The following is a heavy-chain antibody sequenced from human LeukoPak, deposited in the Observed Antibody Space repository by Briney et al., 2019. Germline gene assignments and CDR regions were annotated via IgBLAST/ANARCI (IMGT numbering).Heavy chain of an antibody. CDR3: ARSYYYGSGSQGYYFDY. J-gene: IGHJ4*02. V-gene: IGHV3-33*01. CDR2: IWYDGSNK. CDR1: GFTFSSYG. D-gene: IGHD3-10*01. Sequence: GRSLRLSCAASGFTFSSYGMHWVRQAPGKGLEWVAVIWYDGSNKYSADSVKGRFTISRDNSKNTLYLQMNSLRAEDTAVYYCARSYYYGSGSQGYYFDYWGQGTLVTVSS.